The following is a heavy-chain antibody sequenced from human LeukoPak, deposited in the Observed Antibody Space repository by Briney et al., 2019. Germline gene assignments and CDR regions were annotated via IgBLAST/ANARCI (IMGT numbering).Heavy chain of an antibody. J-gene: IGHJ4*02. V-gene: IGHV4-59*01. CDR2: IYYSGTT. Sequence: SETLSLTCTVSGGSISSYYWSWIRQSPGRGLELIAYIYYSGTTNYNPSLKSRVTISVDTSKSQFSLKLNSVTAADTAVYYCARAKYNSGLFDYWGQGTLVTVSS. CDR3: ARAKYNSGLFDY. CDR1: GGSISSYY. D-gene: IGHD6-19*01.